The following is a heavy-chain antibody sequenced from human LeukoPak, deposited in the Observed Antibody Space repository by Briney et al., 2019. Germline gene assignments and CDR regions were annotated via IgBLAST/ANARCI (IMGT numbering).Heavy chain of an antibody. CDR2: IYHSGTT. D-gene: IGHD3-22*01. CDR3: ARASETYYYDSSGYYAFDY. Sequence: SETLSLTCAVSGYSISSGYYWGWIRQPPGKGLQWIGTIYHSGTTYYNPSLKSRVTISLDTSKNQFSLKLSSVTAADTAVYYCARASETYYYDSSGYYAFDYWGQGTLVTVSS. CDR1: GYSISSGYY. V-gene: IGHV4-38-2*01. J-gene: IGHJ4*02.